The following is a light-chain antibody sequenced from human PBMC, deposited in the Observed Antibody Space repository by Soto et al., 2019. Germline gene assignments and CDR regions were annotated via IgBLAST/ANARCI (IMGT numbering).Light chain of an antibody. CDR3: QQYGSSPLT. V-gene: IGKV3-20*01. CDR2: AAS. CDR1: QSVTSDS. Sequence: EIVLTQSPGTLSLSPGERATLSCRASQSVTSDSFAWYQPKPGQAPNLLIYAASSRAAGIPDRFSGSGSGTDFTLTISRLEPADFAVYYCQQYGSSPLTFGGGTKVEIK. J-gene: IGKJ4*01.